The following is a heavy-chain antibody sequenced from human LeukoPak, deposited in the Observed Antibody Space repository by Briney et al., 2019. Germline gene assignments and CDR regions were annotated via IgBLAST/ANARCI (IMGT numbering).Heavy chain of an antibody. V-gene: IGHV1-8*01. D-gene: IGHD6-13*01. CDR2: MNPNSGNT. J-gene: IGHJ4*02. CDR3: AKGENWGGTPAAGTFAY. Sequence: ASVKVSCKASGYTFTTYDINWVRQATGQGLEWMGWMNPNSGNTGYAQKFQGRVTMTRNTSISTAYMELTSLRSEDTAVYYCAKGENWGGTPAAGTFAYWGQGTLVTVSS. CDR1: GYTFTTYD.